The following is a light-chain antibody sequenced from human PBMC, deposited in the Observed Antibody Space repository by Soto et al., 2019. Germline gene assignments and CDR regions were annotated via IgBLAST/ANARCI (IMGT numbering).Light chain of an antibody. CDR2: GAS. V-gene: IGKV3-20*01. Sequence: EIVLTQSPGTLSLSPGERATLSCRASQSVSSSYLAWYQQKPGQAPRLLIYGASSRATGIPDRFSGSGSGIDFTLTISRLEPEDFVVYYCQQYGSSLTLTFGQGTKVEIK. J-gene: IGKJ1*01. CDR1: QSVSSSY. CDR3: QQYGSSLTLT.